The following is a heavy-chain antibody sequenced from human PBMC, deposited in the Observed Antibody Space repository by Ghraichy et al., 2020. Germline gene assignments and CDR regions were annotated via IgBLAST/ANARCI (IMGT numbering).Heavy chain of an antibody. J-gene: IGHJ6*03. CDR3: ARVGSCTGGVCYSQTDYYYYYMDV. Sequence: SVKVSCKASGGTFSSYAISWVRQAPGQGLEWMGGIIPIFGTANYAQKFQGRVTITADKSTSTAYMELSSLRSEDTAVYYCARVGSCTGGVCYSQTDYYYYYMDVWGKGTTVTVSS. D-gene: IGHD2-8*02. CDR1: GGTFSSYA. CDR2: IIPIFGTA. V-gene: IGHV1-69*06.